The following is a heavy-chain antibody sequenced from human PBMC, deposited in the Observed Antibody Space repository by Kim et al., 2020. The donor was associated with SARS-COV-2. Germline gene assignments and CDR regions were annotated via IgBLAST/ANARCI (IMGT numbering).Heavy chain of an antibody. CDR1: GGSISSKDYY. CDR2: ISYSGNT. CDR3: ARSPAYHGFDP. J-gene: IGHJ5*02. Sequence: SETLSLTCTVSGGSISSKDYYWSWIRQHPGKGPEWIGFISYSGNTNYNPSPKSRVTISVDTSKNQFSLKLSSVTAADTAVYFCARSPAYHGFDPWGQGILVSVSS. V-gene: IGHV4-31*03. D-gene: IGHD2-21*01.